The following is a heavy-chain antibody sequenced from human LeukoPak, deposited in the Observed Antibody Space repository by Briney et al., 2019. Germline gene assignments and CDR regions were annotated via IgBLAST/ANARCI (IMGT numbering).Heavy chain of an antibody. V-gene: IGHV3-7*01. CDR1: GFSFSSYW. CDR2: IKQEGSAR. D-gene: IGHD6-13*01. Sequence: GGSLRLSCVASGFSFSSYWMSWVRQTPGKGLEWVANIKQEGSARYYVDSVTGRFTVSRDNAMNSLYLQMNSLRVEDTAVYYCASGQLPAAGNWYFDLWGRGTPVTVSS. J-gene: IGHJ2*01. CDR3: ASGQLPAAGNWYFDL.